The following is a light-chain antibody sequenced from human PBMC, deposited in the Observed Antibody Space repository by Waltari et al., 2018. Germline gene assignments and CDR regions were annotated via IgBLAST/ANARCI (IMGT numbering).Light chain of an antibody. CDR1: QSIGNS. CDR3: QQSYNIPYT. CDR2: AAS. J-gene: IGKJ2*01. V-gene: IGKV1-39*01. Sequence: DIQMTQSPSSLSAFVGDRVIITCRASQSIGNSLIWYQQKPGKAPNLLIDAASSLKSWVPSRFSGSGSGTDFTLTISSLQPEDFATYFCQQSYNIPYTFGQGTKLEIK.